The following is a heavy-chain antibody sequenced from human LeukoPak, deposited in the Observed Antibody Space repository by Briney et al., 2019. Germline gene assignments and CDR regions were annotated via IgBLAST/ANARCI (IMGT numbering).Heavy chain of an antibody. CDR1: GYSFTSSW. CDR2: INPSDSYT. Sequence: LGESLKISCKGSGYSFTSSWISWVRQMPGKGLEWLGRINPSDSYTNHNPSFQGHVTISADRSISTAYLQWSSLKASDTAMYYCARHGDNDYGAYWGRGTLVTVSS. D-gene: IGHD3-3*01. CDR3: ARHGDNDYGAY. V-gene: IGHV5-10-1*01. J-gene: IGHJ4*02.